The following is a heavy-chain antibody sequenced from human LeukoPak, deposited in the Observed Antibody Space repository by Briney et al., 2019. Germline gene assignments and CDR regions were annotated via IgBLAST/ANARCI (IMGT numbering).Heavy chain of an antibody. CDR3: ANFLGGVIVNFDY. CDR1: GFTFSSYA. Sequence: PGGSLRLSCAASGFTFSSYAMSWVRQAPGKVLEWVSAISGSGGSTYYADSVKGRFTISRDNSKNTLYLQMNSLRAEDTAVYYCANFLGGVIVNFDYWGQGTLVTVSS. D-gene: IGHD3-16*02. CDR2: ISGSGGST. V-gene: IGHV3-23*01. J-gene: IGHJ4*02.